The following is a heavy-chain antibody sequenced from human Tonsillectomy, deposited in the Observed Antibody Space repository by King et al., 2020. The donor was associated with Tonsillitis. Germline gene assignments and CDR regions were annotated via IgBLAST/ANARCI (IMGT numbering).Heavy chain of an antibody. CDR3: ARQEATAWPSFFDY. D-gene: IGHD2-21*02. V-gene: IGHV4-39*01. J-gene: IGHJ4*02. CDR1: GGPLTKSIYY. CDR2: LYYAGTT. Sequence: QLQESGPGLVKPSETLSLTCTVSGGPLTKSIYYWAWIRQPPGKGLEWIGRLYYAGTTYNNPSLECLLTMSVDTSKIRFSLNLGSVTAADTAIYYCARQEATAWPSFFDYWGRGTLVTVSS.